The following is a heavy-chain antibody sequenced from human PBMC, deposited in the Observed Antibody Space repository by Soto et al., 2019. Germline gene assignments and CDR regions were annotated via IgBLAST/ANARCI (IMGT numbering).Heavy chain of an antibody. CDR3: TRSTIWNYEYYFDY. V-gene: IGHV2-70*01. J-gene: IGHJ4*02. D-gene: IGHD1-7*01. CDR2: IDWEEEK. CDR1: FFSLGRHRIS. Sequence: TXVNPVRTDTVSCAFSFFSLGRHRISVCWIRQRAGKALEFLALIDWEEEKFSSPSLRTRLTVSKDTSKSQVVLTLTNVDPVDTATYYCTRSTIWNYEYYFDYSGQVTLVTVSS.